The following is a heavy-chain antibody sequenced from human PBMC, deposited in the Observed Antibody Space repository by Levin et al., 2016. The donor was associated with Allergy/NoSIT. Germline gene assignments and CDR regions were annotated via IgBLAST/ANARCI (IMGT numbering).Heavy chain of an antibody. J-gene: IGHJ6*02. V-gene: IGHV3-30*04. Sequence: WIRQPPGKGLEWVAVISYDGSNKYYADSVKGRFTISRDNSKNTLYLQMNSLRAEDTAVYYCARDYCSSTSCRDYYYYYYGMDVWGQGTTVTVSS. CDR3: ARDYCSSTSCRDYYYYYYGMDV. D-gene: IGHD2-2*01. CDR2: ISYDGSNK.